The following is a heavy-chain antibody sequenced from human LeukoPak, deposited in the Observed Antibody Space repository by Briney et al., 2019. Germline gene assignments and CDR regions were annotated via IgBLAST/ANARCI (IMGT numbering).Heavy chain of an antibody. Sequence: SQTLSLTCAISGDSVSSNSAAWNWIRQSPSRGLEWLGRTYYRSKWYNDYAVSVKSRITINPDTSKNQFSLQLNSVTPEDTAVYYCARAAEDIVVVVASYYFDYWGQGTLVTVSS. V-gene: IGHV6-1*01. D-gene: IGHD2-15*01. J-gene: IGHJ4*02. CDR1: GDSVSSNSAA. CDR2: TYYRSKWYN. CDR3: ARAAEDIVVVVASYYFDY.